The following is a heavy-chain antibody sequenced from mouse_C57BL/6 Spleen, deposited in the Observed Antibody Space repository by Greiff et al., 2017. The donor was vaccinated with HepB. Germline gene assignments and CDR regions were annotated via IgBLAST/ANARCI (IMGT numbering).Heavy chain of an antibody. V-gene: IGHV5-16*01. CDR2: INDDGSST. CDR1: GFTFSDYY. D-gene: IGHD4-1*01. J-gene: IGHJ4*01. Sequence: EVRLVESEGGLVQPGSSMKLSCTASGFTFSDYYMAWVRQVPEKGLEWVANINDDGSSTYYLDSLKSRFIISRDNAKNILYLQMSSLKSEDTATYYCARALTGYYYAMDYWGQGTSVTVSS. CDR3: ARALTGYYYAMDY.